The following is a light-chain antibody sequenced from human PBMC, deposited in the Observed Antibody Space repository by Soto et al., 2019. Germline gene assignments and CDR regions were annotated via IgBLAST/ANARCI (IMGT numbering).Light chain of an antibody. J-gene: IGLJ1*01. CDR2: EVT. Sequence: QSVLTQPVSVSGSPGQSITVSCTGSTTDIGTYNYVSWYQQLPGKAPKLIIFEVTNRPSGVSDRFSGSKSGNTASLTISGLQTEDEADYYCASFTTSSTRVFGSGTKVTVL. V-gene: IGLV2-14*01. CDR3: ASFTTSSTRV. CDR1: TTDIGTYNY.